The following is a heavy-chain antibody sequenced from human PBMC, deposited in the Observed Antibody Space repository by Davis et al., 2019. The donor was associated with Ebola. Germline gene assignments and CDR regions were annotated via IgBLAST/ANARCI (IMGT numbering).Heavy chain of an antibody. CDR2: IKKDGVQK. CDR3: AKLVSGY. J-gene: IGHJ4*02. CDR1: GFTFGDNA. D-gene: IGHD3-22*01. Sequence: GGSLRLSCTTSGFTFGDNAMSWVRQAPGKGLEWVANIKKDGVQKYYVGSVKGRFIISRDNAKNSLYLQMNSLRDEDTAVYYCAKLVSGYWGQGTLVSVSS. V-gene: IGHV3-7*03.